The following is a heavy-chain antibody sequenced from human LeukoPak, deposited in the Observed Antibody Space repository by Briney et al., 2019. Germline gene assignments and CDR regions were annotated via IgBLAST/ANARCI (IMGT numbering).Heavy chain of an antibody. D-gene: IGHD6-19*01. CDR1: GGSVSSGSYY. V-gene: IGHV4-61*01. J-gene: IGHJ4*02. CDR2: IYYSGST. Sequence: PSETLSLTCTVSGGSVSSGSYYWSWIRQPPGKGLEWIGYIYYSGSTYYNPSLKSRVTISVDTSKNQFSLKLSSVTAADTAVYYCARLLAVAARRPIDYWGQGTLVTVSS. CDR3: ARLLAVAARRPIDY.